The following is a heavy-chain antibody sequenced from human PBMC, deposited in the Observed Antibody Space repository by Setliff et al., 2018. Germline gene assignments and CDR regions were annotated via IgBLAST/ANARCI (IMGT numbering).Heavy chain of an antibody. D-gene: IGHD3-22*01. J-gene: IGHJ3*02. CDR1: GFTFNTYS. V-gene: IGHV3-64*04. CDR3: ARDVFPYHYEGAFDI. CDR2: IGPNGGST. Sequence: GGSLRLSCSASGFTFNTYSMHWVRQAPGKGLEYVSSIGPNGGSTYYAQKFQGRVTMARDTSTSTVYMDMSSLRSEDTAVYYCARDVFPYHYEGAFDIWGQGTMVTVSS.